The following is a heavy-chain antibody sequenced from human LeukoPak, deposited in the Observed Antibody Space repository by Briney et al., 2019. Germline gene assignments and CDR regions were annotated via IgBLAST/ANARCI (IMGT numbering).Heavy chain of an antibody. CDR1: GYNFTTYW. V-gene: IGHV5-51*01. CDR3: ARHEHRSYLPDY. D-gene: IGHD1-26*01. Sequence: GESLKISCEGSGYNFTTYWIGWVRQMPGKGLEWMGIIYPGDSDTRYSPSFQGQVTISADKSISTAYLQWSSLKASDTAMYYCARHEHRSYLPDYWGQGTLVTVSS. CDR2: IYPGDSDT. J-gene: IGHJ4*02.